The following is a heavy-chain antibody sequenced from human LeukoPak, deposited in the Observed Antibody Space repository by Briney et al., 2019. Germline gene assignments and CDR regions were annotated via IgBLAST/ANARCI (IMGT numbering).Heavy chain of an antibody. V-gene: IGHV1-18*01. Sequence: ASVKVSCKASGYTFTTYGISWVRQAPGQGLEWMGWISASNGNTNYAQKLQGRVTMTTYTSTSTAYMELRSLRSDDTAVYYCARGGGLSVTASFDYWGQGTLVTVSS. CDR1: GYTFTTYG. D-gene: IGHD6-19*01. J-gene: IGHJ4*02. CDR2: ISASNGNT. CDR3: ARGGGLSVTASFDY.